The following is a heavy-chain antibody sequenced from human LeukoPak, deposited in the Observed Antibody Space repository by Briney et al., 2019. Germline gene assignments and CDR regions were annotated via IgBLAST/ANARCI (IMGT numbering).Heavy chain of an antibody. CDR3: ARDLRELMGGDYYFDY. CDR2: LSASNGNT. Sequence: ASVTVSCKASGYTLSNFGISWVRQAPEQGLEWMGWLSASNGNTNYAQKVRGRVTMTTDTSTNTAYLELTSLRSDDTAVYYCARDLRELMGGDYYFDYWGQGTLVTVSS. D-gene: IGHD2-8*01. J-gene: IGHJ4*02. V-gene: IGHV1-18*01. CDR1: GYTLSNFG.